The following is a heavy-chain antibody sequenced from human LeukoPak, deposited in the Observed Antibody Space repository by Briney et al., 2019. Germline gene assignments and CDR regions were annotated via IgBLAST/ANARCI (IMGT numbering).Heavy chain of an antibody. CDR1: GGTFSSYA. Sequence: SVKVSCKASGGTFSSYAISWVRQAPGQGLEWMGGIIPIFGTANYAQKFQGRVTITADESTSTAYMELSSLRSEDTAVYYCARDKRLGFFTILGFDPWGQGTLVTVSS. J-gene: IGHJ5*02. CDR3: ARDKRLGFFTILGFDP. CDR2: IIPIFGTA. V-gene: IGHV1-69*13. D-gene: IGHD3-9*01.